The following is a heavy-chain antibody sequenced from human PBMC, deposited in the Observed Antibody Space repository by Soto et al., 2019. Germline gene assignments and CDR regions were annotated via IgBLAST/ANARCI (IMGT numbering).Heavy chain of an antibody. CDR1: GITFSSYA. CDR3: AKALSRNTIVGFAP. D-gene: IGHD3-9*01. Sequence: GGSLRLSCAASGITFSSYAMSWARQAPGKGLEWVSAISGSGGSTYYADSVKGRFTISRDNSKNPLYLQMNSQGAEDTEVYYCAKALSRNTIVGFAPWGQGTLVTVS. V-gene: IGHV3-23*01. CDR2: ISGSGGST. J-gene: IGHJ5*02.